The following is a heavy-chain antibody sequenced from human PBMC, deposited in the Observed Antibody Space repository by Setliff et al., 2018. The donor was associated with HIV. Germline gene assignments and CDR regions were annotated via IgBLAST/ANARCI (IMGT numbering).Heavy chain of an antibody. D-gene: IGHD3-16*02. CDR2: IYQSGST. Sequence: LSLTFAVSGYSISSGYYWGWIRQPPGKGLEWIGTIYQSGSTYYNPSLKSRVTISLDTSKNQFSLKLSSVTAADTAVYYCARHEGRSYYDYVWGSSRPVDAFDIWGQGTMVTVSS. V-gene: IGHV4-38-2*01. CDR3: ARHEGRSYYDYVWGSSRPVDAFDI. J-gene: IGHJ3*02. CDR1: GYSISSGYY.